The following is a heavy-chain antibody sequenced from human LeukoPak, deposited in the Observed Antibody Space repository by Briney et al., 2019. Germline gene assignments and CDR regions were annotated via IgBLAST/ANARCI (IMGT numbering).Heavy chain of an antibody. CDR3: AVLIYDYVWGSYPIEPYFDY. Sequence: PSETLSLTCTVSGGSISISSDYWGWIRQPPGKGLEWIGDIYYSGTTNYNPSLKSRVTMSVDTSKNQFSLKLNSATAADTAVYYCAVLIYDYVWGSYPIEPYFDYWGQGTLVTVSS. CDR1: GGSISISSDY. D-gene: IGHD3-16*02. CDR2: IYYSGTT. J-gene: IGHJ4*02. V-gene: IGHV4-39*01.